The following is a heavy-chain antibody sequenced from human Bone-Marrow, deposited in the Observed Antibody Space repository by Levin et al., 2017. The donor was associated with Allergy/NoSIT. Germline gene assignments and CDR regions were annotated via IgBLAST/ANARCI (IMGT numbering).Heavy chain of an antibody. Sequence: GALRLSCAASGFTFSSYEMNWVRQAPGKGLEWVSYISSSGSTIYYADSVKGRFTISRDNAKNSLYLQMNSLRAEDTAVYYCARSSWYFFDYWGQGTLVTVSS. J-gene: IGHJ4*02. CDR1: GFTFSSYE. CDR3: ARSSWYFFDY. D-gene: IGHD6-13*01. CDR2: ISSSGSTI. V-gene: IGHV3-48*03.